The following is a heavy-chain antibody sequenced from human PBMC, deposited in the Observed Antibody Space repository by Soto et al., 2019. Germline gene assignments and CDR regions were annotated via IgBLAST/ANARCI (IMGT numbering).Heavy chain of an antibody. J-gene: IGHJ6*02. CDR3: ARDGKFYYYYYGMDV. D-gene: IGHD1-26*01. CDR2: ISSGSDTI. V-gene: IGHV3-48*02. CDR1: GFTFFTYS. Sequence: TGGSLRLSCAASGFTFFTYSMHWVRQAPGKGLEWISYISSGSDTIYYADSVKGRFTISRDNAKNSLDLQMSSLRDEDTAVYYCARDGKFYYYYYGMDVWGQGTTVTVSS.